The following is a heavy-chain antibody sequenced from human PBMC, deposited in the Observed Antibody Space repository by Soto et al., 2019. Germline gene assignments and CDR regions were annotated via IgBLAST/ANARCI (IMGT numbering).Heavy chain of an antibody. J-gene: IGHJ4*02. D-gene: IGHD2-15*01. V-gene: IGHV3-9*01. Sequence: GGSLRLSCAASGFTFDDYAMHWVRQAPGKGLEWVSGISWNSGSIGYADSVKGRFTISRDNAKNSLYLQMNSLRAEDTALYYCAKDSSYCSGGSCYFDYWGQGTLVTVS. CDR2: ISWNSGSI. CDR1: GFTFDDYA. CDR3: AKDSSYCSGGSCYFDY.